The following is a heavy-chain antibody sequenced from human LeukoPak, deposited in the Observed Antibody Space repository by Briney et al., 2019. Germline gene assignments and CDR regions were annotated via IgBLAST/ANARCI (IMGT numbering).Heavy chain of an antibody. CDR3: TTIRPDY. CDR2: IKSDEAYT. CDR1: GFTFSSYW. V-gene: IGHV3-74*01. D-gene: IGHD5-12*01. Sequence: GGSLRLSCAASGFTFSSYWLHWVRQAPGKGLVWVARIKSDEAYTDYADSVKGRFTISRDDAKNTLYLQMNSLRAEDTAIYYCTTIRPDYWGQGALVTVSS. J-gene: IGHJ4*02.